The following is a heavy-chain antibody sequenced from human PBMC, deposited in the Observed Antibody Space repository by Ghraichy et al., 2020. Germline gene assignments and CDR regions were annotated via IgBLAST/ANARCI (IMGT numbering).Heavy chain of an antibody. J-gene: IGHJ4*02. CDR2: IYTSGDT. CDR3: ARGLGSGWYYFDY. V-gene: IGHV4-4*07. D-gene: IGHD6-19*01. CDR1: GGSISSYY. Sequence: SQTLSLTCTVSGGSISSYYWSWIRQPAGKGLEWIGRIYTSGDTNYNPSLKSRVTMSVDTSKNQFSLKLSSVTAADTAVYYCARGLGSGWYYFDYWGQGTLVTVSS.